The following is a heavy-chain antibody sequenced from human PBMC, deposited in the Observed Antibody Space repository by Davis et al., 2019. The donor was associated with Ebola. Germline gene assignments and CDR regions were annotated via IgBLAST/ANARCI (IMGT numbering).Heavy chain of an antibody. V-gene: IGHV3-30-3*01. Sequence: GESLKISCAASGFSFSTYSMHWVRQALGKGLEWVAVISYDGNNKYYVDSVKGRFTISRDNSKNTLFLQMNSLRAEDTAIYYCARSADTSGYFPQYWGQGTLVTVSS. CDR3: ARSADTSGYFPQY. J-gene: IGHJ4*02. CDR1: GFSFSTYS. D-gene: IGHD3-22*01. CDR2: ISYDGNNK.